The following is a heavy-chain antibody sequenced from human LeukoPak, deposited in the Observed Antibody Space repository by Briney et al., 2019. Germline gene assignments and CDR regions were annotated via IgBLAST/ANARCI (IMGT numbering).Heavy chain of an antibody. V-gene: IGHV3-23*01. D-gene: IGHD2-15*01. J-gene: IGHJ4*02. CDR1: GFTFSSYG. Sequence: GGSLRLSCAASGFTFSSYGMHWVRQAPGKGLEWVSAISAGGGSTYYADSVKGRFTISRDNSKNTLYLQMNSLRAEDTAVYYCAKDGLHCSGGSCYSIPFDYWGQGTLVAVSS. CDR2: ISAGGGST. CDR3: AKDGLHCSGGSCYSIPFDY.